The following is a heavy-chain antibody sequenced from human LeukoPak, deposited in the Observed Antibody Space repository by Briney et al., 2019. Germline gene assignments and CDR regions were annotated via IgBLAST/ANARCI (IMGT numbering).Heavy chain of an antibody. J-gene: IGHJ3*02. CDR2: IIAIFGTA. V-gene: IGHV1-69*05. CDR3: AALGHYDSSGYWPDAFDI. D-gene: IGHD3-22*01. Sequence: ASVKVSCKASGGTFSSYAISWVRQAHGQGLEWMGGIIAIFGTANYAQKFQGRVTITTDESTSPAYLELSSLRSEDTAVYYCAALGHYDSSGYWPDAFDIWGQGTMVTVSS. CDR1: GGTFSSYA.